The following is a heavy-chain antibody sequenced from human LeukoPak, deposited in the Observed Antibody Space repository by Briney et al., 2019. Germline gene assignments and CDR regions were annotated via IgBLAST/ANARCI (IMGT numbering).Heavy chain of an antibody. CDR2: MNQDARER. CDR1: GLTFSHYW. Sequence: GGSLRLSCAPSGLTFSHYWMSWVRDAPRGGLEWVATMNQDARERFYVDSVKARCTISRDNAKNPLYLQINNLRAEDTAVYYCASGKYRENFRYWGRGTLVTVSS. V-gene: IGHV3-7*01. CDR3: ASGKYRENFRY. D-gene: IGHD3-16*02. J-gene: IGHJ4*02.